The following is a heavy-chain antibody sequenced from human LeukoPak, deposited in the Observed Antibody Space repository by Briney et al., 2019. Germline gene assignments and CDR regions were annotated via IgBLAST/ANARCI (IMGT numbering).Heavy chain of an antibody. Sequence: SETLSLTCAVYGGSFSGYYWSWIRQPPGKGLEWIGEINHSGSTNYNPSLKSRVTISVDTSKNQSSLKLSSVTAADTAVYYCARGCRDGYKSGPYYFDYWGQGTLVTVSS. D-gene: IGHD5-24*01. CDR3: ARGCRDGYKSGPYYFDY. V-gene: IGHV4-34*01. CDR2: INHSGST. J-gene: IGHJ4*02. CDR1: GGSFSGYY.